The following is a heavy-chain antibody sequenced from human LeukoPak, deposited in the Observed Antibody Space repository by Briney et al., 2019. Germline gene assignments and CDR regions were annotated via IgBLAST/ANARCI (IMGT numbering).Heavy chain of an antibody. D-gene: IGHD3-16*01. CDR2: ISITVGGT. V-gene: IGHV3-23*01. CDR1: GFTFSSYA. J-gene: IGHJ3*02. Sequence: GGSLRLSCAASGFTFSSYAMSWVRQAPGKGLEWVSAISITVGGTYYADSVKGRFTISRDNSKNTLYLQMNSLRAEDTAVYYCARGGGGGAFDTWGQGTMVTVSS. CDR3: ARGGGGGAFDT.